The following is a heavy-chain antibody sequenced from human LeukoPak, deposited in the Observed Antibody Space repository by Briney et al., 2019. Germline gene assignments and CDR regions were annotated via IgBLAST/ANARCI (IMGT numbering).Heavy chain of an antibody. CDR2: IIPIFGTA. CDR3: ADESGCSSTSCYTDDNWFDP. V-gene: IGHV1-69*01. D-gene: IGHD2-2*02. J-gene: IGHJ5*02. CDR1: GGTFSSYA. Sequence: SVKVSCKASGGTFSSYAISWVRQAPGQGLEWMGGIIPIFGTANYAQKFQGRVTITADESTSTAYMELSSLRSEDTAVYYCADESGCSSTSCYTDDNWFDPRGQGTLVTVSS.